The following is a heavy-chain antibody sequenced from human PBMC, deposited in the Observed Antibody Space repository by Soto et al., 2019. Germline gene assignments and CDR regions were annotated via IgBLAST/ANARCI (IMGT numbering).Heavy chain of an antibody. J-gene: IGHJ4*02. D-gene: IGHD1-26*01. CDR1: GGSINSGDYS. CDR3: ASRWGFTFDS. V-gene: IGHV4-30-2*01. Sequence: SETLSLTCTVSGGSINSGDYSWTWIRQPPGKGLEWIGYIYHSGPTNYNLSLKSRVTISVDRSKDQFSLKLSSVTAADTAVYYCASRWGFTFDSWGQGTLVTVSS. CDR2: IYHSGPT.